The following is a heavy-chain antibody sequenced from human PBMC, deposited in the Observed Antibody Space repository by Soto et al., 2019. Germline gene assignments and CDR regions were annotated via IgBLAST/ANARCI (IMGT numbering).Heavy chain of an antibody. CDR1: GYIFTSYY. Sequence: ASVKVSCKASGYIFTSYYMHWVRQAPGQGLEWMGIINPSGGSTSYAQKFQGRVTMTRDTSTSTVYMELSSLRSEDTAVYYCARVFSYNYYDSSGPRRAEYFQHWGQGTLVTVSS. CDR2: INPSGGST. V-gene: IGHV1-46*01. D-gene: IGHD3-22*01. CDR3: ARVFSYNYYDSSGPRRAEYFQH. J-gene: IGHJ1*01.